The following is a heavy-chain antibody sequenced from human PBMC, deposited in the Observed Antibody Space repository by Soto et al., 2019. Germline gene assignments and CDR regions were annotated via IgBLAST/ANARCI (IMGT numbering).Heavy chain of an antibody. D-gene: IGHD3-22*01. CDR2: MYYTGGT. Sequence: CTVSGLSLSGYYWRWLRRPPGEALAWIGYMYYTGGTVCNTSCKSSVTISVDTTNNHTALKLSSVAAVDPGRYYCERHLVRYYASSGYQFVGFDDWGQGTLVTVSS. V-gene: IGHV4-59*08. J-gene: IGHJ4*02. CDR1: GLSLSGYY. CDR3: ERHLVRYYASSGYQFVGFDD.